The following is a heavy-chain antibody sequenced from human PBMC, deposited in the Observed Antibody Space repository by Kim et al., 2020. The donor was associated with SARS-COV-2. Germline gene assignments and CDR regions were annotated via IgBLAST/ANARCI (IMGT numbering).Heavy chain of an antibody. Sequence: GGSLRLSCAASGFTFSSHSMNWVRQAPGKGLEWVSYISSSSNTIYYVDSVKGRFTISGDNAKKSLYLQMNSLRVEDTAVYYCARAVDYGEYKTTGGMYVWGEGPTVTVSS. CDR2: ISSSSNTI. CDR1: GFTFSSHS. D-gene: IGHD4-17*01. V-gene: IGHV3-48*04. J-gene: IGHJ6*01. CDR3: ARAVDYGEYKTTGGMYV.